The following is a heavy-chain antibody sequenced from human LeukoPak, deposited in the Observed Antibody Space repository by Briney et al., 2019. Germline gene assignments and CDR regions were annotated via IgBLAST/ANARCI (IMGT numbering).Heavy chain of an antibody. D-gene: IGHD3-22*01. J-gene: IGHJ5*02. CDR2: IYYSGST. V-gene: IGHV4-59*01. CDR3: ARARYDSSGYYYNWFDP. CDR1: GDSINPYY. Sequence: SETLSLTCIVSGDSINPYYWNWIRQPPVKGLEWIGKIYYSGSTNYNPSLKSRVTISVDTSKNQFSLKLSSVTAADTAVYYCARARYDSSGYYYNWFDPWGQGTLVTVSS.